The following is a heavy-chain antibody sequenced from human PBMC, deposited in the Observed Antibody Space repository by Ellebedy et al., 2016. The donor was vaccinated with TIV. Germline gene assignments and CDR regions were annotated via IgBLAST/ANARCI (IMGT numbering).Heavy chain of an antibody. CDR1: GFTFNRYW. CDR3: ARGGSTVRGVIGY. V-gene: IGHV4-59*12. Sequence: MPGGSLRLSCAASGFTFNRYWMTWIRQYPGKGLEWIGFSDYSGSTNYNASLKGRVEISIDKSTNQFSLKLTSVTAADTAVYFCARGGSTVRGVIGYWGQGTLVTVSS. CDR2: SDYSGST. J-gene: IGHJ4*02. D-gene: IGHD3-10*01.